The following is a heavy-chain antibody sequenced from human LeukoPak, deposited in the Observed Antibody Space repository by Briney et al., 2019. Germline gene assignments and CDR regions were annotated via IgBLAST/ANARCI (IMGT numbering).Heavy chain of an antibody. V-gene: IGHV4-38-2*02. CDR2: IYHSGST. CDR3: ARDTDYYDSSGYAVDAFDI. Sequence: SETLSLTCTVSGYSISSGYYWGWIRQPPGKGLEWIGSIYHSGSTYYNPSLKSRVTISVDTSKSQFSLKLSSVTAADTAVYYCARDTDYYDSSGYAVDAFDIWGQGTMVTVSS. J-gene: IGHJ3*02. D-gene: IGHD3-22*01. CDR1: GYSISSGYY.